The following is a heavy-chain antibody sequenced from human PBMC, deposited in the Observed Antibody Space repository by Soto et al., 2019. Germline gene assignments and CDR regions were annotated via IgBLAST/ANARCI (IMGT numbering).Heavy chain of an antibody. J-gene: IGHJ4*02. CDR1: GDTFSDYY. V-gene: IGHV1-46*01. CDR3: ARGGPVVGVTAALDS. Sequence: QVQLMQSGAEVKKPGASVKVSCKASGDTFSDYYIHWVRQAPGQGLEWMGTVNPSGGHTTYSQHFLGRVAMPRDPSTRPLHMERTSLPSEDTAVYYCARGGPVVGVTAALDSGGQGTLVTVSS. CDR2: VNPSGGHT. D-gene: IGHD2-21*02.